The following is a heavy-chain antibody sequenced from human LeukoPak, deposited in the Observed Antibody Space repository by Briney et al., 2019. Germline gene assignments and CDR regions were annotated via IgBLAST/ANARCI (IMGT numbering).Heavy chain of an antibody. D-gene: IGHD3-22*01. CDR2: ISSSSSYI. CDR3: AKDDRTGNYDYDSSGYYLPTDY. CDR1: GFTFSSYS. V-gene: IGHV3-21*01. J-gene: IGHJ4*02. Sequence: PGGSLRLSCAASGFTFSSYSMNWVRQAPGKGLEWVSSISSSSSYIYYADSVKGRFTISRDNAKNSLYLQMNSLKAEDTAVYYCAKDDRTGNYDYDSSGYYLPTDYWGQGTLVTVSS.